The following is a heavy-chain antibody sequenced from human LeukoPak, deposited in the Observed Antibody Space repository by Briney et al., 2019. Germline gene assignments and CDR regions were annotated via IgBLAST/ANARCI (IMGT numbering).Heavy chain of an antibody. D-gene: IGHD3-10*01. CDR3: ARTPPVDRKTGVRGVMPRYYMDV. J-gene: IGHJ6*03. Sequence: SVKVSCKASGGTFSSYAISWVRQAPGQGLEWMGGIIPIFGTANYAQKFQGRVTITTDESTSTAYMELSSLRSEDTAVYYCARTPPVDRKTGVRGVMPRYYMDVWGKGTTVTVSS. CDR2: IIPIFGTA. CDR1: GGTFSSYA. V-gene: IGHV1-69*05.